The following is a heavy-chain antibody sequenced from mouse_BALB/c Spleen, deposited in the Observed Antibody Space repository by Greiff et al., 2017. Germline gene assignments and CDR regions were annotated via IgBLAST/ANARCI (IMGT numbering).Heavy chain of an antibody. V-gene: IGHV5-6*02. Sequence: DVKLQESGGDLVKPGGSLKLSCAASGFTFSSYGMSWVRQTPDKRLEWVATISSGGSYTYYPDSVKGRFTISRDNAKNTLYLQMSSLKSEDTAMYYCARQGGYYPYYLDYWGQGTTLTVSS. D-gene: IGHD2-3*01. CDR1: GFTFSSYG. CDR3: ARQGGYYPYYLDY. CDR2: ISSGGSYT. J-gene: IGHJ2*01.